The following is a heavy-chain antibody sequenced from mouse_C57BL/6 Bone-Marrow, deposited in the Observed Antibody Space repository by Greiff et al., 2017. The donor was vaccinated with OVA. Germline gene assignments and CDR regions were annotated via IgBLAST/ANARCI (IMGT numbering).Heavy chain of an antibody. D-gene: IGHD2-1*01. CDR1: GFNIKDYY. Sequence: VQLQQSGAELVKPGASVKLSCTASGFNIKDYYMHWVKQRPGQGLEWIGWIYPRDGSTKYNEKFKGKATLTVDTSSSTAYMELHSLTSEDSAVYFCARDGNYCFAYWGQGTLVTVSA. CDR3: ARDGNYCFAY. V-gene: IGHV1-85*01. J-gene: IGHJ3*01. CDR2: IYPRDGST.